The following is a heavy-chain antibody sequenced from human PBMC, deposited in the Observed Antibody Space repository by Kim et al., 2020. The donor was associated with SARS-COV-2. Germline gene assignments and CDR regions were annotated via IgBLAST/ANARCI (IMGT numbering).Heavy chain of an antibody. D-gene: IGHD3-3*02. V-gene: IGHV3-74*01. Sequence: AESVKGRFTISRDNAKNTLYLKMNSVRAEDTAVYYCAKLDFFGMDVWGQGTTVVVSS. J-gene: IGHJ6*02. CDR3: AKLDFFGMDV.